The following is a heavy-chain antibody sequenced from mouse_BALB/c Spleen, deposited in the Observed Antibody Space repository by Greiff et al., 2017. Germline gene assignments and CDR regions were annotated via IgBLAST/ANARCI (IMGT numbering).Heavy chain of an antibody. V-gene: IGHV6-6*02. CDR3: TRDYGSRYFYV. J-gene: IGHJ1*01. CDR2: IRLKSNNYAT. D-gene: IGHD1-1*01. CDR1: GFTFSNYW. Sequence: EVKLMESGGGLVQPGGSMKLSCVASGFTFSNYWMNWVRQSPEKGLEWVAEIRLKSNNYATHYAESVKGRFTISRDDSKSSVYLQMNNLRAEDTGIYYCTRDYGSRYFYVWGAGTTVTVSS.